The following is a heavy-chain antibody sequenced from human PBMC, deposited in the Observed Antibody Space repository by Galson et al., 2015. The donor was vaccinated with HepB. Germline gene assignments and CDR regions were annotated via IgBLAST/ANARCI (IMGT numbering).Heavy chain of an antibody. CDR3: AKVFRDDFWSGYAFDI. D-gene: IGHD3-3*01. V-gene: IGHV3-53*01. CDR1: GFTVSTNY. CDR2: IYSGGST. J-gene: IGHJ3*02. Sequence: SLRLSCAASGFTVSTNYMTWVRQAPGKGLEWVALIYSGGSTYYADSVKGRFTITRDISKDTVYLQINSLRAEDTAFYYCAKVFRDDFWSGYAFDIWGLGTRVTVSS.